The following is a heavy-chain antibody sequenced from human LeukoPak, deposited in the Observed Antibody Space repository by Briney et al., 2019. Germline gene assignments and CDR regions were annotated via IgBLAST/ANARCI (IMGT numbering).Heavy chain of an antibody. J-gene: IGHJ4*02. D-gene: IGHD1-26*01. CDR3: ARTHGGTYTEGYFFDY. CDR2: VHYRGRT. CDR1: GGSISTYY. Sequence: LESLSLTCSVSGGSISTYYWSWIRQPPGKGLEWIGYVHYRGRTNSNPSLKSRVTISVDTSKNQFSLKLRSVTAADTAVYYCARTHGGTYTEGYFFDYWGPGTLVTVSS. V-gene: IGHV4-59*01.